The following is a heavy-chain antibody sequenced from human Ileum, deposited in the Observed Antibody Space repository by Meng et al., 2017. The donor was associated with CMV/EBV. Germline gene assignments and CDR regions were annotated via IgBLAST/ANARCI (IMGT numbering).Heavy chain of an antibody. V-gene: IGHV3-48*03. J-gene: IGHJ4*02. CDR2: ITGGGNTI. CDR1: D. Sequence: DMEWVRQAPGKGLEWVAYITGGGNTIYYADSVKGRFTISRDNAKSSLYLQMNSLRAEDAAVYYCARLDLAAFDSWGQGALVTVSS. D-gene: IGHD6-19*01. CDR3: ARLDLAAFDS.